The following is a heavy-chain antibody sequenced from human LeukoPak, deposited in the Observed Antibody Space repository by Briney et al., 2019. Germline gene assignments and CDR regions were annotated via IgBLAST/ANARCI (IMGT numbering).Heavy chain of an antibody. CDR2: IYVTGST. V-gene: IGHV4-4*07. CDR1: GDSISSYY. J-gene: IGHJ4*02. D-gene: IGHD5-12*01. Sequence: SETLSLTCTVSGDSISSYYWSWIRQPAGKRLECIGRIYVTGSTNYNPSLKSRVTMSVDTSKNQFSLKLSSVTAADTAVYYCARDSGYDLTWGQGTLVTVSS. CDR3: ARDSGYDLT.